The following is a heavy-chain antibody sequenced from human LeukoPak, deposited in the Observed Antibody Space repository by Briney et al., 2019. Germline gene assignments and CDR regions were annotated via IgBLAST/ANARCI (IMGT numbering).Heavy chain of an antibody. Sequence: PSETLSLTCAVYGGSVSGYYWSWIRQPPGKGLEWIGEIFHGGSTNYNPSLKSRVTISVDTSKNQFSLKHTSVTASDTAVYYCATGRYGAYGDYWGQGTLVTVSS. J-gene: IGHJ4*02. CDR2: IFHGGST. V-gene: IGHV4-34*01. D-gene: IGHD4/OR15-4a*01. CDR3: ATGRYGAYGDY. CDR1: GGSVSGYY.